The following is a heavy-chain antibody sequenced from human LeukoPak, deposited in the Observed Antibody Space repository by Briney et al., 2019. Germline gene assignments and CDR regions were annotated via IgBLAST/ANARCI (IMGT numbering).Heavy chain of an antibody. CDR2: IKQDGSEK. CDR1: GFTFSSYW. Sequence: GGSLRLSCAASGFTFSSYWMSWVRQAPGKGLEWVANIKQDGSEKYYVDSVKGRFTISRDNAKNSLYLQMNSLRAEDTAVYYCARDPRSMSIAARGSWFDPWGQGTLVTVSS. V-gene: IGHV3-7*01. CDR3: ARDPRSMSIAARGSWFDP. J-gene: IGHJ5*02. D-gene: IGHD6-6*01.